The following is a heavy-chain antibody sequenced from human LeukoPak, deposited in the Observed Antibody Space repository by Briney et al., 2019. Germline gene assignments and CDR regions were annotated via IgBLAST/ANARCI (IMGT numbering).Heavy chain of an antibody. CDR3: ARDARSGYYYGGGGFDY. D-gene: IGHD3-22*01. V-gene: IGHV4-31*03. J-gene: IGHJ4*02. Sequence: SETLSPTCTVSGGSISSGGYYWSWIRQHPGKGLEWIGYIYYSGGTYYNPSLKSRVTISVDTSKNQFSLKLSSVTVADTAVYYCARDARSGYYYGGGGFDYWGQGTLVTVSS. CDR2: IYYSGGT. CDR1: GGSISSGGYY.